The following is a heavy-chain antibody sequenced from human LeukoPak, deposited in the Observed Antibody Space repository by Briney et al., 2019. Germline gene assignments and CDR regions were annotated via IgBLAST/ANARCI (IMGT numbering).Heavy chain of an antibody. CDR1: GGSIGGYYWS. D-gene: IGHD2-21*01. CDR2: IYSDDDK. V-gene: IGHV2-5*08. J-gene: IGHJ4*02. CDR3: VHRPGRGIPAAH. Sequence: TLSLTCTVSGGSIGGYYWSWIRQPPGKALEWLALIYSDDDKRYSPSLNSRLTITKDTSKNQVVLTMTNMDPVDTATFYCVHRPGRGIPAAHWGQGTLVTVSS.